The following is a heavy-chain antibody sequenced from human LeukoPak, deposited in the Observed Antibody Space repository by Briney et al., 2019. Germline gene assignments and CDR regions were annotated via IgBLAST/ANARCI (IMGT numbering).Heavy chain of an antibody. CDR2: IIPIFGTA. V-gene: IGHV1-69*06. CDR1: GGTFSSYA. J-gene: IGHJ4*02. CDR3: ARGGHYGDYSFDY. Sequence: SVKVSCKASGGTFSSYAISWVRQAPGQGLEWMGGIIPIFGTANYARKFQGRVTITADKSTSTAYMELSSLRSEDTAVYYCARGGHYGDYSFDYWGQGTLVTVSS. D-gene: IGHD4-17*01.